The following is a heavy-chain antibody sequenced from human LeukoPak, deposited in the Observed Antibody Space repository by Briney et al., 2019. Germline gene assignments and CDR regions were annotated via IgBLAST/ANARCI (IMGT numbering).Heavy chain of an antibody. D-gene: IGHD6-19*01. CDR3: AGNPGYSSGWYMGPDY. CDR2: ISSSSSYI. Sequence: GGSLRLSCAASGFTFSRNAMSWVRQAPGKGLEWVSSISSSSSYIYYADSVKGRFTISRDNAKNSLYLQMNSLRAEDTAVYYCAGNPGYSSGWYMGPDYWGQGTLVTVSS. J-gene: IGHJ4*02. V-gene: IGHV3-21*01. CDR1: GFTFSRNA.